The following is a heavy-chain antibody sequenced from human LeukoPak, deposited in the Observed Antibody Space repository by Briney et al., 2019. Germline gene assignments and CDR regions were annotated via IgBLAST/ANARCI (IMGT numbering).Heavy chain of an antibody. D-gene: IGHD2-15*01. V-gene: IGHV1-3*02. CDR2: SNAGNGDT. CDR3: VRSVDRSRSGGRCSKYHLDC. J-gene: IGHJ4*02. Sequence: ASVKVSCKASGYTFTDYAIHWVRQAPGQRLEWMGWSNAGNGDTRYSQELQGRVTITRDTSASTAYMELSSLRSEDVAVYYCVRSVDRSRSGGRCSKYHLDCWGQGTLVTVSS. CDR1: GYTFTDYA.